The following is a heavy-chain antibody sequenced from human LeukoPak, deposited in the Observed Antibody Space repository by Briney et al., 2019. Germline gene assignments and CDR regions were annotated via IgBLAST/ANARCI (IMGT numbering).Heavy chain of an antibody. CDR2: IYYSGST. J-gene: IGHJ6*03. V-gene: IGHV4-59*12. CDR1: GGSISSYY. Sequence: KPSETLSLTCTVSGGSISSYYWSWIRQPPGKGLEWIGYIYYSGSTNYNPSLKSRVTISVDTSKNQFSLKLSSVTAADTAVYYCARLGYCSGGSCYSSQFYYYYYMDVWGKGTTVTVSS. D-gene: IGHD2-15*01. CDR3: ARLGYCSGGSCYSSQFYYYYYMDV.